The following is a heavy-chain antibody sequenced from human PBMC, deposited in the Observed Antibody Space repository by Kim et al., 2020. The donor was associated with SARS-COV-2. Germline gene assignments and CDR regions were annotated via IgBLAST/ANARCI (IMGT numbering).Heavy chain of an antibody. D-gene: IGHD3-22*01. CDR2: INWNGGST. J-gene: IGHJ6*02. CDR3: ARAGAYYYDSSGYYYWPDYYYGMDV. Sequence: GGSLRLSCAASGFTFDDYGMSWVRQAPGKGLEWVSGINWNGGSTGYADSVKGRFTISRDNAKNSLYLQMNSLRAEDTALYHCARAGAYYYDSSGYYYWPDYYYGMDVWGQGTTVTVSS. CDR1: GFTFDDYG. V-gene: IGHV3-20*01.